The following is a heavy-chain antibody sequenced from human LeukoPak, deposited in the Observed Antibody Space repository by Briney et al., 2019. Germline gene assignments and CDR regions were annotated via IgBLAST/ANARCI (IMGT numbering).Heavy chain of an antibody. CDR2: IYYSGST. V-gene: IGHV4-59*01. Sequence: SETLSLACTVSGGSISSYYWSWIRQPPGKGLEWIGYIYYSGSTNYNPSLKSRVTISVDTSKNQFSLKLSSVTAADTAVYYCARDGDYDFWSGYPAPLDYWGQGTLVTVSS. CDR1: GGSISSYY. J-gene: IGHJ4*02. D-gene: IGHD3-3*01. CDR3: ARDGDYDFWSGYPAPLDY.